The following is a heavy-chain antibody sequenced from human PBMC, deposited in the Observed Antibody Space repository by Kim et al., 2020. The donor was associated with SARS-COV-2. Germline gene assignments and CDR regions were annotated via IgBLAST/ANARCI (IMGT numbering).Heavy chain of an antibody. D-gene: IGHD2-15*01. J-gene: IGHJ4*02. Sequence: GGSLRLSCAASGFTFSNAWMSWVRQAPGKGLEWVGRIKSKTDGGTTDYAAPVKGRFTISRDDSKNTLYLQMNSLKTEDTAVYYCTTGIVVVVVAATRGDYWGQGTLVTVSS. V-gene: IGHV3-15*01. CDR3: TTGIVVVVVAATRGDY. CDR1: GFTFSNAW. CDR2: IKSKTDGGTT.